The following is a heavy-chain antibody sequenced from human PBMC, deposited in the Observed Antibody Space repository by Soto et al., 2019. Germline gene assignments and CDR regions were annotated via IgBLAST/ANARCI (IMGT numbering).Heavy chain of an antibody. J-gene: IGHJ4*02. Sequence: GGSLRLSCAASGFTFDDYSMHWVRQVPGKGLEWVSLITWDGGSTFYADSVKGRFTISRDNSKNSLYLHMNSLRTEDTALYYCAKEKDRIFHYWGQGTLVTVSS. CDR2: ITWDGGST. CDR3: AKEKDRIFHY. V-gene: IGHV3-43*01. D-gene: IGHD3-16*02. CDR1: GFTFDDYS.